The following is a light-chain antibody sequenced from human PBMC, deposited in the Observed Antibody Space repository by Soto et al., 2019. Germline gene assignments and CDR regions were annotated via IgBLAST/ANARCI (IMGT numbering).Light chain of an antibody. CDR2: AAS. J-gene: IGKJ1*01. Sequence: DIQMTQSPSSLSASVGDRVTITCRASQSISSYLNWYQQKLGKAPKLLIYAASSLQSGVPSRFSGSGSGTDFTLTISSLQPEDFATYYCQQNYSTSVTFGQGTKVEIK. CDR3: QQNYSTSVT. CDR1: QSISSY. V-gene: IGKV1-39*01.